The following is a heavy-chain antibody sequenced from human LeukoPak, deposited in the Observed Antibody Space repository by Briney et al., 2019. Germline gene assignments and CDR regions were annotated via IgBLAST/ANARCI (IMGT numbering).Heavy chain of an antibody. CDR2: VYPSDSDT. D-gene: IGHD7-27*01. Sequence: GESLKITCATCGYSFTSYWIAWVRPVPGQGLEWMGIVYPSDSDTRYSPSFQGQVTISVDKSSRTVYLQWSSLQASDTAIYYCGLPGDMDLAGYFLHWGHGTVVTVSS. CDR3: GLPGDMDLAGYFLH. J-gene: IGHJ1*01. V-gene: IGHV5-51*01. CDR1: GYSFTSYW.